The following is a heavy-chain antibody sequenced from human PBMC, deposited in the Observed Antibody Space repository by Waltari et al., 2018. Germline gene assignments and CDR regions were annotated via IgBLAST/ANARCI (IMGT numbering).Heavy chain of an antibody. Sequence: QVQLQESGPGLVKPSETLSLTCSVSGASITAYYWIWLRQPPGKGLEWIGYFYYNGNSNYNPSLKSRITMSVDTAKNQFSLKLTSVTATDTAKYYCARLRVTMIAEGTMFWFDPWGQGTQVTVSS. J-gene: IGHJ5*02. CDR1: GASITAYY. CDR2: FYYNGNS. CDR3: ARLRVTMIAEGTMFWFDP. D-gene: IGHD3-22*01. V-gene: IGHV4-59*12.